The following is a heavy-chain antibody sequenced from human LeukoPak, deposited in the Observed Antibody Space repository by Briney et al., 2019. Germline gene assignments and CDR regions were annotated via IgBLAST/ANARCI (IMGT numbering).Heavy chain of an antibody. J-gene: IGHJ4*02. Sequence: ASVKVSCKSSGYTFTSYYIHWVRQAPGQGLEWMGIISPSGGGTGYAQNFQGRVTMTRDTSTSTVYMELSSLRSEDTAVYFCARGGPQWLVLRKRFYFDSWGQGTLVTVSS. CDR3: ARGGPQWLVLRKRFYFDS. CDR1: GYTFTSYY. CDR2: ISPSGGGT. D-gene: IGHD6-19*01. V-gene: IGHV1-46*01.